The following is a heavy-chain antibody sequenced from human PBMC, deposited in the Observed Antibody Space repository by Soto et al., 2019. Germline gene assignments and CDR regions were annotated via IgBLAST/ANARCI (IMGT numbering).Heavy chain of an antibody. D-gene: IGHD2-8*01. V-gene: IGHV1-69*01. CDR2: IIPIFGTA. J-gene: IGHJ5*02. CDR1: GGTFSSYA. Sequence: QVQLVQSGAEVKKPGSSVKVSCKASGGTFSSYAISWVRQAPGQGLEWMGGIIPIFGTANYAQKFQGRVTLTADESTSTAYMELSSLRSEDTAVYYCAREYCTNGVCSYWFDPWGQGTLVTVSS. CDR3: AREYCTNGVCSYWFDP.